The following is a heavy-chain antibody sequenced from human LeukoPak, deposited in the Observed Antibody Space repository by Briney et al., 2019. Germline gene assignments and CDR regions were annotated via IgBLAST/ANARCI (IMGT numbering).Heavy chain of an antibody. D-gene: IGHD5-18*01. CDR3: ARTYPTRRRGVGYSYGSTLDY. Sequence: GGSLRLSCAASGFTFSSYAMHWVRQAPGKGLEWVAVISYDGSNKYYADSVKGRFTISRDNSKNTLYLQMNSLRAEDTAVYYCARTYPTRRRGVGYSYGSTLDYRGQGTLVTVSS. CDR1: GFTFSSYA. J-gene: IGHJ4*02. V-gene: IGHV3-30*04. CDR2: ISYDGSNK.